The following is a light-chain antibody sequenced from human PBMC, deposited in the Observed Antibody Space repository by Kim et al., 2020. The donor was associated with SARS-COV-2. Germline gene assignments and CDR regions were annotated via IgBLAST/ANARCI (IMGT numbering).Light chain of an antibody. V-gene: IGLV2-14*03. CDR3: SSYTSSSTLEV. CDR1: SSDVGGYNY. CDR2: DVS. J-gene: IGLJ3*02. Sequence: AITITCTGTSSDVGGYNYVSWYQQHPGKAPKLMIYDVSKRRSGVSNRFSGSKSGDTASLTISGLQAEDEADYYCSSYTSSSTLEVFGGGTQLTVL.